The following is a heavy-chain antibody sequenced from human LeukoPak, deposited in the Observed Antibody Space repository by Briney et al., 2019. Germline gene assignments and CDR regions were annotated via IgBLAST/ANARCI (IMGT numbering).Heavy chain of an antibody. V-gene: IGHV3-7*01. J-gene: IGHJ6*03. CDR2: IKQDGSEK. Sequence: QPGGSLGLSCAASGFTFSSYWMSWVRQAPGKGLEWVANIKQDGSEKYYVDSVKGRFTISRDNAKNSLYLQMNSLRAEDTAVYYCATSAADDYYYYYYMDVWGKGTTVTVSS. CDR1: GFTFSSYW. CDR3: ATSAADDYYYYYYMDV. D-gene: IGHD6-13*01.